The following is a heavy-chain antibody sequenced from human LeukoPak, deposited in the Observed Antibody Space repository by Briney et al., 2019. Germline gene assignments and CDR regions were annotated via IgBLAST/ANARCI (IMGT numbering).Heavy chain of an antibody. CDR1: GGSISSYY. CDR3: ARNTAVPYYFDY. Sequence: SETLSLTCTVPGGSISSYYWSWIRQPPGKGLEWIGYIYYSGSTNYNPSLKSRVTISVDTSKNQFSLKLSSVTAADTAVYYCARNTAVPYYFDYWGQGTLVTVCS. J-gene: IGHJ4*02. V-gene: IGHV4-59*08. D-gene: IGHD1-1*01. CDR2: IYYSGST.